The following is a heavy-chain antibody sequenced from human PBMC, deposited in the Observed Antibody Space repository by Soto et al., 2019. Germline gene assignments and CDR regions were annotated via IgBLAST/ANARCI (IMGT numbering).Heavy chain of an antibody. J-gene: IGHJ6*02. D-gene: IGHD1-20*01. V-gene: IGHV4-61*05. CDR2: IYYSGST. CDR1: GGSISSSRCH. Sequence: PSETLSLTCTVSGGSISSSRCHWGWIRQPPGKGLEWIGYIYYSGSTNYNPSLKSRVTISVDTSKNQFSLKLSSVTAADTAVYYCVRYKSNYYDGMDVWGRGTTVTGSS. CDR3: VRYKSNYYDGMDV.